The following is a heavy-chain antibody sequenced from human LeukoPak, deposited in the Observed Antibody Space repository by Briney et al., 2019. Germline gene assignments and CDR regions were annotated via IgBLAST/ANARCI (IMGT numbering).Heavy chain of an antibody. CDR1: GFSFSGHW. CDR3: ARGPSSNWSGLDF. D-gene: IGHD6-13*01. V-gene: IGHV3-74*01. J-gene: IGHJ4*02. Sequence: GGSLRLSCAASGFSFSGHWMHWSRQLPGKGLVWVSRISPTGSTTSYADSVKGRFTVSRDNAKNTLYLQVNNLRAEDTVVYYCARGPSSNWSGLDFWGQGTLLTVSS. CDR2: ISPTGSTT.